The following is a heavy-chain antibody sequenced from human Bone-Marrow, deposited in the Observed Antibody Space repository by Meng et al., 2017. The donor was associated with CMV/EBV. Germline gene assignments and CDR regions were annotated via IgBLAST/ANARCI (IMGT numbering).Heavy chain of an antibody. D-gene: IGHD6-13*01. CDR3: ARSASGQQLVRGDYFDY. CDR1: TFSSYA. CDR2: IIPIFGAA. V-gene: IGHV1-69*05. Sequence: TFSSYAISWVRQAPGQGLEWMGGIIPIFGAANYAQKFQGRVTISMDESTSTAYVELSSLRSEDTAVYYCARSASGQQLVRGDYFDYWGQGTLVTVSS. J-gene: IGHJ4*02.